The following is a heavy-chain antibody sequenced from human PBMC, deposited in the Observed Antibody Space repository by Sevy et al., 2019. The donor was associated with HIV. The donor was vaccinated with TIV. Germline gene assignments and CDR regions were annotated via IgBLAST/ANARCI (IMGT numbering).Heavy chain of an antibody. CDR3: AREDRFWSGYYLYYYYGMDV. J-gene: IGHJ6*02. CDR2: TYYRSKWYN. V-gene: IGHV6-1*01. D-gene: IGHD3-3*01. CDR1: GDSVSSNSAA. Sequence: KQSQTLSLTCAISGDSVSSNSAAWNWIRQSPSRGLEWLGRTYYRSKWYNDYAVSVKSRITINPDTSKNQFSLQLNSVTPGDTAVYYCAREDRFWSGYYLYYYYGMDVWGQGTTVTVSS.